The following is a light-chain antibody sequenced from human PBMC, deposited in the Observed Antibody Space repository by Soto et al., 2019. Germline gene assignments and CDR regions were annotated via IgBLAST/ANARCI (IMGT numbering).Light chain of an antibody. J-gene: IGKJ2*01. CDR3: QQGHNWPLT. CDR1: QSITSE. V-gene: IGKV3-15*01. Sequence: IVMTQSPATLSVSPGVTATLSCRASQSITSELAWYQQKPGQPPRLLIYGASTRATGVPARFTGSGSGSEFTLTISGLQSEDFAVYYCQQGHNWPLTFGQGTRLEI. CDR2: GAS.